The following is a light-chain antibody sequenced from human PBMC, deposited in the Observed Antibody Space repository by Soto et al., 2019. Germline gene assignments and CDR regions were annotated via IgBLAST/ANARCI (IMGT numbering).Light chain of an antibody. CDR2: DAS. Sequence: DIQMTQSPSTLSASVGDRVTITCRASQSVSSWLAWYQQKPGKAPNLLIYDASSLESGVPSRFSGSGSDTEFTLTIHSLHPDDFATYYCQQSYNSPQTFGQGTKVDIK. CDR1: QSVSSW. CDR3: QQSYNSPQT. J-gene: IGKJ1*01. V-gene: IGKV1-5*01.